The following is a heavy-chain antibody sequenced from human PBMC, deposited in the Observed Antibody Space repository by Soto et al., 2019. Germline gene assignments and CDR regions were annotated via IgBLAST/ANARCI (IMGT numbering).Heavy chain of an antibody. V-gene: IGHV1-69*08. Sequence: QVQLVQSGAEVKKPGSSVKVSCKASGGTFSSYTISWVRQAPGQGLEWMGRIIPILGIANYAQKFQGRVTLTADKSTSTAYMELSSLRSEDTAVYYCARDLGETTVTTYGMDVWGQGTTVTVSS. CDR2: IIPILGIA. CDR1: GGTFSSYT. D-gene: IGHD4-17*01. J-gene: IGHJ6*02. CDR3: ARDLGETTVTTYGMDV.